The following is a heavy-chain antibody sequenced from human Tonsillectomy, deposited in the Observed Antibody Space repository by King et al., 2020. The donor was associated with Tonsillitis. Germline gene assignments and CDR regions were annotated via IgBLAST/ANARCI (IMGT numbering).Heavy chain of an antibody. V-gene: IGHV4-59*08. Sequence: QLQESGPGLVKPSETLSLTCTVSGGSISSYYWSWIRQPPGKGLEWIGDIYYSGSTNYNPSLKSRVTISLDTSKNQFSLKLSSVTAADTAVYYCARQRDSRGGIWFDPWGQGTLVTVSS. CDR1: GGSISSYY. CDR2: IYYSGST. D-gene: IGHD6-13*01. J-gene: IGHJ5*02. CDR3: ARQRDSRGGIWFDP.